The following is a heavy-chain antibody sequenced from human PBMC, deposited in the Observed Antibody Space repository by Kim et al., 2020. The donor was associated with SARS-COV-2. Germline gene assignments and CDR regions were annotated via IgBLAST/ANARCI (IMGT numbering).Heavy chain of an antibody. CDR1: GYSFNSYG. D-gene: IGHD1-26*01. CDR2: ISSDHGNT. CDR3: ASLVGTTSAAFDI. Sequence: ASVKVSCKASGYSFNSYGISWVRQAPGQGLEWMGWISSDHGNTKYAQNPQGRLTLTTDTSTNTAYLDLRSLRSDDTAVYYCASLVGTTSAAFDIWGQGTMVIVSS. V-gene: IGHV1-18*01. J-gene: IGHJ3*02.